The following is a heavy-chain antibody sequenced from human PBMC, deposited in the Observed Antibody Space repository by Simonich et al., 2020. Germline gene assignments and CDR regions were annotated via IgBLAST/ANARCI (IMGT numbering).Heavy chain of an antibody. V-gene: IGHV3-9*01. Sequence: EVQLVESGGGLVQPGRSLRLSCAASGFTFDDSAMHWVRQAPWKGLEWVSGSSLNSGSIGYADAVKVRFTIARDNAKNSLYLQMNSLRAEDSALYYCAKDGGYCTNGVCYYFDYWGQGTLVTVSS. J-gene: IGHJ4*02. CDR1: GFTFDDSA. CDR3: AKDGGYCTNGVCYYFDY. CDR2: SSLNSGSI. D-gene: IGHD2-8*01.